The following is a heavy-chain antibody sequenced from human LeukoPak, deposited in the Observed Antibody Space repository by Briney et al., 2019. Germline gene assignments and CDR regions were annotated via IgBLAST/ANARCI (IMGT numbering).Heavy chain of an antibody. CDR2: ISWNSGSI. CDR1: GFTFDDYA. V-gene: IGHV3-9*01. J-gene: IGHJ2*01. D-gene: IGHD6-19*01. Sequence: PGRSLRLSCAASGFTFDDYAMHWVRQAPGKGLEWVSGISWNSGSIGYADSVKGRFTISRDNAKNSLYLQMNSLRAEDTALYYCANDSVAVAGSHWYFDLWGRGTLVTVSS. CDR3: ANDSVAVAGSHWYFDL.